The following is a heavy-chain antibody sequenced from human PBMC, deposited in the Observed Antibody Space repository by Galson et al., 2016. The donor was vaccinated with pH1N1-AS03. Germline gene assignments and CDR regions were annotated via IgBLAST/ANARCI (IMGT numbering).Heavy chain of an antibody. D-gene: IGHD1-26*01. CDR2: IYNSGNS. J-gene: IGHJ4*02. CDR3: ARGGASRGFPGPYDS. CDR1: GGSVSSGLYY. Sequence: TLSLTCTVSGGSVSSGLYYWSWIRQHPGQGLEWIGYIYNSGNSYFNPSLKSRLSMSEDTSKNHFSLSLTSATAADTAVYYCARGGASRGFPGPYDSWGPGTLVTVSA. V-gene: IGHV4-31*03.